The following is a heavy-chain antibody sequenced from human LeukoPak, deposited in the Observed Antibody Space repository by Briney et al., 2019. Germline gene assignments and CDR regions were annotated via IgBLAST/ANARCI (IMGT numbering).Heavy chain of an antibody. J-gene: IGHJ3*02. V-gene: IGHV3-23*01. CDR1: GFTLSSYE. D-gene: IGHD2-2*03. CDR2: ISGSGGST. Sequence: GGSLRLSCTVSGFTLSSYEMSWIRQAPGKGLEWVSAISGSGGSTYYADSVKGRFTISRDNSKNTLYLQMNSLRAEDTAVYYCAKVQPDHGYDAFDIWGQGTMVTVSS. CDR3: AKVQPDHGYDAFDI.